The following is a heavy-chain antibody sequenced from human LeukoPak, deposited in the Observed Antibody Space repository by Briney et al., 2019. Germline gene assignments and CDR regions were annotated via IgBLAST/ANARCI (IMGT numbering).Heavy chain of an antibody. V-gene: IGHV3-7*01. CDR2: IKQDGSEK. CDR1: GFTFSSYW. Sequence: GGSLRLSCAASGFTFSSYWMSWVRQAPGKGLEWVANIKQDGSEKYYVDSVKGRFTISRDNAKNSLYLQMNSLRAEDTAVYYCARGRGSSWYGFDYWGQGTLVTVSS. CDR3: ARGRGSSWYGFDY. J-gene: IGHJ4*02. D-gene: IGHD6-13*01.